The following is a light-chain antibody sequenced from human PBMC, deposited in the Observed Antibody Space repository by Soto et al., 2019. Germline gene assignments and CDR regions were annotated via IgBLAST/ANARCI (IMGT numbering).Light chain of an antibody. J-gene: IGKJ2*01. CDR3: QPYDTSPYT. CDR2: GAS. V-gene: IGKV3-20*01. Sequence: EIVLTQSPDTLSLSPGERATLSCRASQIVNSNDLAWYQHKPGQTPRLLIYGASSRPGGIPDKFSGSGSGTDFTFTINRLERADFAVCYFQPYDTSPYTFGQGTNLEI. CDR1: QIVNSND.